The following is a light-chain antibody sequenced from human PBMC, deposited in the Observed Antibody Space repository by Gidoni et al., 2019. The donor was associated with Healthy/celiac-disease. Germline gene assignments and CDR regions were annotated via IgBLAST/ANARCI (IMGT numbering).Light chain of an antibody. CDR3: QQYGSSPGT. V-gene: IGKV3-20*01. J-gene: IGKJ1*01. CDR1: QSVSSSS. Sequence: ELVLTQSPGTLSLSPGERATLSCMASQSVSSSSLAWYQQKPGQAPRLLIYGASSRATGIPDRFSGSGSGTDFTLTISRLEPEDFAVYYCQQYGSSPGTFGKGTKVEIK. CDR2: GAS.